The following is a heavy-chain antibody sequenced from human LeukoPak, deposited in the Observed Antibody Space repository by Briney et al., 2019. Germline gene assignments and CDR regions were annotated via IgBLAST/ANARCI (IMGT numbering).Heavy chain of an antibody. V-gene: IGHV4-34*01. CDR3: ARGLFITIFGVVNSYMDL. D-gene: IGHD3-3*01. CDR2: INHSGST. CDR1: GGSFSGYY. J-gene: IGHJ6*03. Sequence: SETLSLTCAVYGGSFSGYYWSWIRQPPGKGLEWIGEINHSGSTNYNPSLKSRVTISVDTSKNQFSLKLSSVTAADTAVYYCARGLFITIFGVVNSYMDLWGKGTTVTVSS.